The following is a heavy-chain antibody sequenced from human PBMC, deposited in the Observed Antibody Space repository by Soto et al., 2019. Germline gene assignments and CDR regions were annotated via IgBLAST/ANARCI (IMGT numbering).Heavy chain of an antibody. CDR3: AKDRQWYGEVNHYYGLAV. Sequence: PGGSLRLSCEASGFTFGDYAMYWVRQAPGKGLEWVSSISWNSMDIAYTDSVKGRFTISRDNAKNSLYLQMNSLRAEDTALYYCAKDRQWYGEVNHYYGLAVWGQGTTVTVSS. V-gene: IGHV3-9*01. CDR1: GFTFGDYA. D-gene: IGHD3-10*01. CDR2: ISWNSMDI. J-gene: IGHJ6*02.